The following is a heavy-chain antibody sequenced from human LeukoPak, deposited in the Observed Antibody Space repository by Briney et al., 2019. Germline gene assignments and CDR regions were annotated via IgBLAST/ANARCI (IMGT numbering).Heavy chain of an antibody. CDR3: ARAVAGTHWLDP. J-gene: IGHJ5*02. D-gene: IGHD6-19*01. Sequence: GGSLRLSCAASGFTFCSYSMNWVRKAPGKGMEWVSSISSSSSYIYYADSVKGRFTISGDNAKNSLYLQMNSLRAGDTAVYYCARAVAGTHWLDPWGQGTLVTVSS. V-gene: IGHV3-21*01. CDR2: ISSSSSYI. CDR1: GFTFCSYS.